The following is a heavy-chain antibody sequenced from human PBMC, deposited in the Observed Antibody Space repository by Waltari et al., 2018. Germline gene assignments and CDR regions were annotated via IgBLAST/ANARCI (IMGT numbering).Heavy chain of an antibody. V-gene: IGHV3-53*01. CDR2: IYRGGST. D-gene: IGHD6-19*01. J-gene: IGHJ3*02. Sequence: EVQLVESGGGLIQPGGSLRLSCAASGFTVSSNYMSWVRQAPGKGLEWVSVIYRGGSTYDADSVKCRVTIARDNSKNTLYLQMNSLSAEDTAVYYGARDLSSGGPSHYDAFDIWGQGTMVTASS. CDR3: ARDLSSGGPSHYDAFDI. CDR1: GFTVSSNY.